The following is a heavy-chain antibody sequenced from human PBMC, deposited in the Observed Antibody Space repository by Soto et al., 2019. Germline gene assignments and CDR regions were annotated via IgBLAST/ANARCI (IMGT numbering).Heavy chain of an antibody. J-gene: IGHJ4*02. CDR1: GSTLSSHW. CDR3: AKDHGSGSYPY. CDR2: INQDGFGK. D-gene: IGHD1-26*01. V-gene: IGHV3-7*05. Sequence: EVQLVESGGCLVQPGGSLRLSCVISGSTLSSHWMTWVRQAPGKGLEWVASINQDGFGKHYLDSVKGRFTISRDTAKSSLYLLMDSLRVEDTAVYYCAKDHGSGSYPYWGQGTLVTVS.